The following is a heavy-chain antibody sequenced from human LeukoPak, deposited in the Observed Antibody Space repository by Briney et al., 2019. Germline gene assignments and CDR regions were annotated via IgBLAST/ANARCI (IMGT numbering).Heavy chain of an antibody. Sequence: PGGSLRLSCAASGFTFSNYWMHWVRQAPGKGLVWVSRINSDGISAGYADSVKGRFTVSRDNAKKTLYLQMNSLRAEDTAVYYCARGIAMGATLGDHWGQGTLVTVSS. CDR2: INSDGISA. D-gene: IGHD6-19*01. J-gene: IGHJ4*02. CDR1: GFTFSNYW. CDR3: ARGIAMGATLGDH. V-gene: IGHV3-74*01.